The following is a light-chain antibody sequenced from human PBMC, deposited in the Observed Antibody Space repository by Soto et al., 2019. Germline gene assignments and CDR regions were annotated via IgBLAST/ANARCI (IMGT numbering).Light chain of an antibody. Sequence: EIVLTQSPGTLSLSPGERATLSCRASHSVSSSYLAWYQQKLGQAPRLLIYGASSRATGIPDRFSGSGSGTDFTLTISRLEPEDFAVYYCQQYGSSPPFVDTFGQGTKLEIK. J-gene: IGKJ2*01. CDR1: HSVSSSY. CDR2: GAS. CDR3: QQYGSSPPFVDT. V-gene: IGKV3-20*01.